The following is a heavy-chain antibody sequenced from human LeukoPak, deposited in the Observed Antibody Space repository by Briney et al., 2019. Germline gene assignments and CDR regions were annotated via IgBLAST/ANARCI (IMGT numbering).Heavy chain of an antibody. V-gene: IGHV3-30*07. Sequence: GGSLRLSCAASGFTFNNYALHWVRQAPGKGLEWVAIISYDGSKKYYADSVRGRFTVSRDNAKNSLFLQMSSLRAEDTAVYYCARDKWELLGYCYYGMDVWGQGTTVTVSS. CDR1: GFTFNNYA. J-gene: IGHJ6*02. CDR2: ISYDGSKK. CDR3: ARDKWELLGYCYYGMDV. D-gene: IGHD1-26*01.